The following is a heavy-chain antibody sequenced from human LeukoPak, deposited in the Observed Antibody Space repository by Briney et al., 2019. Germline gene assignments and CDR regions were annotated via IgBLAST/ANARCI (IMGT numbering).Heavy chain of an antibody. CDR3: ARDLMAVAGTGFDY. CDR2: ISRGGDYI. CDR1: GFTFSNAW. D-gene: IGHD6-19*01. V-gene: IGHV3-21*01. J-gene: IGHJ4*02. Sequence: GGSLRLSCAASGFTFSNAWMTWVRQAPGKGLELVSSISRGGDYIYSEDSVKGRFTISRDNAKDSLYLQLNSLRAEDTAVYYCARDLMAVAGTGFDYWGQGTLVTVSS.